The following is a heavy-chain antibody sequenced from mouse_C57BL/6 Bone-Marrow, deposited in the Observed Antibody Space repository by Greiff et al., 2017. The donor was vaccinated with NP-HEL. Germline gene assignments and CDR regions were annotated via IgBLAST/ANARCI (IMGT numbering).Heavy chain of an antibody. CDR1: GYTFTSYW. CDR2: IDPSDSET. J-gene: IGHJ4*01. D-gene: IGHD1-1*01. CDR3: ARGAPYYYGSSYYYAMDY. V-gene: IGHV1-52*01. Sequence: VQLKQPGAELVRPGSSVKLSCKASGYTFTSYWMHWVKQRPIQGLEWIGNIDPSDSETHYNQKFKDKATLTVDKSSSTAYMQLSSLTSEDSAVYYCARGAPYYYGSSYYYAMDYWGQGTSVTVSS.